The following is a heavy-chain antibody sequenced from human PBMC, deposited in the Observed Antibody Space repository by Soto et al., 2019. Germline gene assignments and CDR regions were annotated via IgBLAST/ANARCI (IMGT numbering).Heavy chain of an antibody. CDR3: ARVRGNPLMGWFDP. D-gene: IGHD3-16*01. CDR1: GGSISRGGYY. V-gene: IGHV4-31*03. CDR2: IYHSGTN. J-gene: IGHJ5*02. Sequence: QVQLQESGPGLVKPSQTLSLTCTVSGGSISRGGYYWSWIRQHPGKGLEWIGYIYHSGTNYYNPSLKSRVIISVDTSKNQFSLKLTSVTAADTAVYYCARVRGNPLMGWFDPWGKGTLVTVAS.